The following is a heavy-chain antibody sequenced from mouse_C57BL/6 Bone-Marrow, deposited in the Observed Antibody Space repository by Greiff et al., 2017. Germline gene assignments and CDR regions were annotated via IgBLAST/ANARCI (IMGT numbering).Heavy chain of an antibody. CDR3: ARGIYYGNYEFAY. V-gene: IGHV2-2*01. D-gene: IGHD2-1*01. J-gene: IGHJ3*01. Sequence: VQLQQSGPGLVQPSQSLSITCTVSGFSLTSYGVHWVRQSPGKGLEWLGVIWSGGSTDYNAAFISRLSISKDNSKSQVFFKMNSLQADDTAIYYCARGIYYGNYEFAYWGQGTLVTVSA. CDR2: IWSGGST. CDR1: GFSLTSYG.